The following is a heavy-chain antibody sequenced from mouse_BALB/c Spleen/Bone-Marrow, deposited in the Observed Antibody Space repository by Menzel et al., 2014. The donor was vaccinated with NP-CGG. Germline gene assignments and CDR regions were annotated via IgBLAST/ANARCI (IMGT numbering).Heavy chain of an antibody. J-gene: IGHJ2*01. CDR1: GFGFSRYW. CDR2: INPDSSTI. D-gene: IGHD2-1*01. V-gene: IGHV4-1*02. CDR3: ARQGYYCKGHY. Sequence: EVKLVESGGGLVTPGGYLQLSCAASGFGFSRYWMSWVRQAPGKGLEWIGEINPDSSTINYTPSLKDKFIISRDNAKNTLYLQMSKVRSEDTALYYCARQGYYCKGHYWGQGTTLPVSS.